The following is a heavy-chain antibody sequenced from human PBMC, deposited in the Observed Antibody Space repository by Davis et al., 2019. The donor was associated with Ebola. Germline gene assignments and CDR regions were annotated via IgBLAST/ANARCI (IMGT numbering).Heavy chain of an antibody. CDR1: GYNFNNYG. Sequence: ASVKVSCKASGYNFNNYGISWVRQAPGQGLEWMGWISPYNGDTNTAQKLQGRVTMTTDTYTSTAYMELRSLRSDDTAVYYCARGDRGPDAFDIWGQGTMVTVSS. D-gene: IGHD3-10*01. CDR2: ISPYNGDT. V-gene: IGHV1-18*01. J-gene: IGHJ3*02. CDR3: ARGDRGPDAFDI.